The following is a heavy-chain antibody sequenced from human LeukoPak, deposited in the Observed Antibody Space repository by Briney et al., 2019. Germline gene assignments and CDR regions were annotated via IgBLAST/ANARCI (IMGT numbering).Heavy chain of an antibody. CDR3: ARDRDSGYSYYYYGMDV. V-gene: IGHV4-4*02. D-gene: IGHD5-12*01. Sequence: SETLSLTCAVSGGSISGSNWWSWVRQPPGKGLEWIGEIYHSGSTNYNPSLKSRVTISVDTSKNQFSLKLSSVTAADTAVYYCARDRDSGYSYYYYGMDVWGQGTTVTVSS. CDR2: IYHSGST. J-gene: IGHJ6*02. CDR1: GGSISGSNW.